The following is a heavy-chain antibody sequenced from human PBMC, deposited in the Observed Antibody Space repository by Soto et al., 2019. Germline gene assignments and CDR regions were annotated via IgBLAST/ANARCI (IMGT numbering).Heavy chain of an antibody. V-gene: IGHV1-3*01. Sequence: ASVKVSCKASGYTFTSYAMHWVRQAPGQRLEWMGWINAGNGNTKYAQKFQGRVTITRDTSASTAYMELSSLRSEDTAVYYCARGDRSSGWYCCGTNWFDPWGQGTLVTVSS. CDR2: INAGNGNT. J-gene: IGHJ5*02. CDR1: GYTFTSYA. CDR3: ARGDRSSGWYCCGTNWFDP. D-gene: IGHD6-19*01.